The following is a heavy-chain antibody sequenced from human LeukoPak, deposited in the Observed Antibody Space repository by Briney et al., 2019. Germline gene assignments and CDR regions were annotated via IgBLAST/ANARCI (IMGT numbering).Heavy chain of an antibody. CDR1: GFTFSTYA. D-gene: IGHD1-7*01. CDR2: ISGSGGGT. J-gene: IGHJ4*02. CDR3: ARDGAGTIPLDY. Sequence: GGSLRLSCAASGFTFSTYAMSWVRQAAGKGLEWVSLISGSGGGTYYADSVKGRFTISRDNSKNTLYLQMNSLRAEDTAVYYCARDGAGTIPLDYWGLGTLVTVSS. V-gene: IGHV3-23*01.